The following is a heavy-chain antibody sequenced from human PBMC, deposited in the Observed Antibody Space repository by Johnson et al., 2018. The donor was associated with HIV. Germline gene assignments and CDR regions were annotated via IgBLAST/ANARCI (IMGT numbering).Heavy chain of an antibody. V-gene: IGHV3-30*04. CDR1: GFTFSSYA. CDR2: ISYDGSNK. CDR3: ASTIFGVAWHAFDI. Sequence: QVQLVESGGDVVQPGRSLRLSCAASGFTFSSYAMHWVRQAPGKGLEWVAVISYDGSNKYYADSVKGRFTISSDNSTNTLYLKMNSLRAEDTAVYCCASTIFGVAWHAFDIWGQGTMVIVSS. J-gene: IGHJ3*02. D-gene: IGHD3-3*01.